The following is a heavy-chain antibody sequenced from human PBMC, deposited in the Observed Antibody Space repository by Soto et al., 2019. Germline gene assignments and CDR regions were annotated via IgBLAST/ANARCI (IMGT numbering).Heavy chain of an antibody. CDR3: ARTRFTVPGTRYFDF. CDR1: GFSISTATMC. J-gene: IGHJ4*02. CDR2: VDWDNDK. V-gene: IGHV2-70*17. D-gene: IGHD6-13*01. Sequence: SGPTLVKPTQTLTLTCTLSGFSISTATMCVNWIRQPPGKALEWLARVDWDNDKFYSPSLKTRLTISRDTSRNQVVLTMTNMDPEDTATYYCARTRFTVPGTRYFDFWGQGTPVTVSS.